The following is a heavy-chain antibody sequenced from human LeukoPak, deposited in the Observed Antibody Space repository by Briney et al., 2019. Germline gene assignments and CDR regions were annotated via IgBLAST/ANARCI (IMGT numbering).Heavy chain of an antibody. CDR2: IDPEDGET. J-gene: IGHJ4*02. V-gene: IGHV1-24*01. CDR1: GYSLTELS. Sequence: GGSVTVSCKVSGYSLTELSIHWVRQAPGKGSEGRGGIDPEDGETLYAPNLQGRVPMPEDTSTATAYMELSSLRSEDAAVYYCATVWGGSSGGFDYWGQGTLVTVSS. D-gene: IGHD2-15*01. CDR3: ATVWGGSSGGFDY.